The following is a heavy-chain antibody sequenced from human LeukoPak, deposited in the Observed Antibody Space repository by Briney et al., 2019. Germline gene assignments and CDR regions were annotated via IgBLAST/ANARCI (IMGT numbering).Heavy chain of an antibody. D-gene: IGHD1-26*01. Sequence: SETLSLTCAVYGGSFSGYYWSWIRQPPGKGLEWIGEINHSGSTNYNPSLKGRVTISVDTSKNQFSLKLSSVTAADTAVYYCARGSWELLPDYWGQGTLVTVSS. CDR3: ARGSWELLPDY. CDR2: INHSGST. V-gene: IGHV4-34*01. CDR1: GGSFSGYY. J-gene: IGHJ4*02.